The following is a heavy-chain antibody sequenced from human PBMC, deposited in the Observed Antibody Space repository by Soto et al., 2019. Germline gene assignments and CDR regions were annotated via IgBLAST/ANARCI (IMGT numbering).Heavy chain of an antibody. CDR2: INHSGNT. CDR1: GASLSDNY. V-gene: IGHV4-34*01. Sequence: PSETLSLTCAVYGASLSDNYCNWLRQPPGKGLEWIGEINHSGNTNYNPSLRSRVTISIDTSKNQLSLNLRSVSAADSAVYHCGREGGETWDYEASWGQGTPVTVSS. J-gene: IGHJ5*02. CDR3: GREGGETWDYEAS. D-gene: IGHD1-7*01.